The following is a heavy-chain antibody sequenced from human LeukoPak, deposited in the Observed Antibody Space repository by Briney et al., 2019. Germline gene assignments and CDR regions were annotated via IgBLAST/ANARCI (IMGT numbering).Heavy chain of an antibody. CDR1: GGSISSYY. D-gene: IGHD6-6*01. CDR2: IYYSGST. Sequence: KPSETLSLTCTVSGGSISSYYWSWIRQPPGKGLEWIGYIYYSGSTHYNPSLKSRVTMSLDTSKNQFSLKLSSVTAADTAVYSCAGYSSSSRAVDYWGQGTLVTVSS. V-gene: IGHV4-59*12. J-gene: IGHJ4*02. CDR3: AGYSSSSRAVDY.